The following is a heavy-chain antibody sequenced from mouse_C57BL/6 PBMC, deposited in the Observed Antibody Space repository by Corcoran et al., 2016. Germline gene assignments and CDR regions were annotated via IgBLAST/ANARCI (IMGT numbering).Heavy chain of an antibody. Sequence: EVQLQQSGPELVKPGASVKISCKASGYTFTDYYMNWVKQSHGKSLEWIGDINPNNGGTSYNQKFKGKATLTVDKSSSTAYMELRSLTSEDSAVYYCASGGNPWYFDVWGTGTTVTVSS. CDR1: GYTFTDYY. CDR3: ASGGNPWYFDV. V-gene: IGHV1-26*01. J-gene: IGHJ1*03. D-gene: IGHD2-1*01. CDR2: INPNNGGT.